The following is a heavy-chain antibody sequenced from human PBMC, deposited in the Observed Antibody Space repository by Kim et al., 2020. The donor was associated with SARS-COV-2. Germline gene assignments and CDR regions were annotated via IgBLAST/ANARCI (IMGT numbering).Heavy chain of an antibody. J-gene: IGHJ5*02. V-gene: IGHV2-5*02. D-gene: IGHD1-7*01. CDR2: IYWDDDK. Sequence: SGPTLVNPTQTLTLTCTFSGFSLSTSGVGVGWIRQPPGKALEWLALIYWDDDKRYSPSLKSRLTITKDTSKNQVVLTMTNMDPVDTATYYCAHFTPNWNYGGFTFEPWGQGTLVTVSS. CDR1: GFSLSTSGVG. CDR3: AHFTPNWNYGGFTFEP.